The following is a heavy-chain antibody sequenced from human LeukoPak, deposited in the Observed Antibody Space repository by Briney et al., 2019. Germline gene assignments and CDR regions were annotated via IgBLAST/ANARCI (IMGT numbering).Heavy chain of an antibody. CDR3: ARESNCSGGSCYSFWDY. J-gene: IGHJ4*02. V-gene: IGHV4-30-4*01. CDR2: IYYSGST. Sequence: SQTLSLTCTVSGVSISSGDYYWSWIRQPPGKGLEWIGYIYYSGSTYYNPSLKSRVTISVDTSKNQFSLKLSSVTAADTAVYYCARESNCSGGSCYSFWDYWGQGTLVTVSS. CDR1: GVSISSGDYY. D-gene: IGHD2-15*01.